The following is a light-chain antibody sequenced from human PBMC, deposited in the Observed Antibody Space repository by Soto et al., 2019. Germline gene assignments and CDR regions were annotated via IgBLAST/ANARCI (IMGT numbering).Light chain of an antibody. CDR2: GAS. Sequence: EFVLTQSPGTLSLSLGERATLSCRASQSVSSSYLAWYQQKPGQAPRLLIYGASSRATGIPDRFSGSGSGTDFTLTISSLEPEDFAVYYCQQYGTSPTFGQGTKVDIK. CDR1: QSVSSSY. V-gene: IGKV3-20*01. J-gene: IGKJ1*01. CDR3: QQYGTSPT.